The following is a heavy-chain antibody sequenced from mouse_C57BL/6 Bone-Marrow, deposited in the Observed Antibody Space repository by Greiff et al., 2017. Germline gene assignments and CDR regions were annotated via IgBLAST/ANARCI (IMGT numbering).Heavy chain of an antibody. V-gene: IGHV5-15*04. CDR3: ARRGLKAMDY. CDR2: ISNFAYSI. J-gene: IGHJ4*01. D-gene: IGHD3-1*01. CDR1: GFTFSDYG. Sequence: EVQLVEPGGGLVQPGGSLKLSCAASGFTFSDYGMAWVRQAPRKGPEWVAFISNFAYSIYYADTVTGRFTISRENAKNTLYLEMSSLRSEDTAMYYCARRGLKAMDYWGQGTSVTVSS.